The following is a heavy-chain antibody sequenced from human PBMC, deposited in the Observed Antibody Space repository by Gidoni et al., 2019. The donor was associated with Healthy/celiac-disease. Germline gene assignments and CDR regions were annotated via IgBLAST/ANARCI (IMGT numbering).Heavy chain of an antibody. CDR2: IDSVGST. CDR3: ARDFIYYGMDV. CDR1: GFPVSSNY. J-gene: IGHJ6*02. Sequence: ELQLVESGGGLVQPVGSLRLSCADSGFPVSSNYMSWIRQSTGKGMSWFSVIDSVGSTYNADSVKGRFTSSRDNSKNTPYLQMNILRAEDTAVYDCARDFIYYGMDVWGQGTTVTVSS. V-gene: IGHV3-66*02. D-gene: IGHD3-3*01.